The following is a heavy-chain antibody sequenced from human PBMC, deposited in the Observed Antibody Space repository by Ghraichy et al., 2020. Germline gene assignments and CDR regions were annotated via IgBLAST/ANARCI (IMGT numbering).Heavy chain of an antibody. J-gene: IGHJ5*02. Sequence: SETLSLTCAVYGGSFSGYYWSWICHHPGLGLEWIGEINHSGSTNYNPSLKSRVTISVDTSKNQFSLKLSSVTAADTAVYYCAREALNWFDPWGQGTLVTVAS. V-gene: IGHV4-34*01. CDR3: AREALNWFDP. CDR1: GGSFSGYY. CDR2: INHSGST.